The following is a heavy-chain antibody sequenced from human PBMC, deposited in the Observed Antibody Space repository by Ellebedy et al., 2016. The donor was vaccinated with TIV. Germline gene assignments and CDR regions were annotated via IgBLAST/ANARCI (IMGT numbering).Heavy chain of an antibody. V-gene: IGHV4-59*12. CDR1: GGSISSYY. J-gene: IGHJ3*02. Sequence: MPGGSLRLSCTVSGGSISSYYWSWIRQPPGKGLEWIGYIYYSGSTYYNPSLKSRVTISVDTSKNQFSLKLSSVTAADTAVYYCARGESSGWYGGAFDIWGQGTMVTVSS. D-gene: IGHD6-19*01. CDR2: IYYSGST. CDR3: ARGESSGWYGGAFDI.